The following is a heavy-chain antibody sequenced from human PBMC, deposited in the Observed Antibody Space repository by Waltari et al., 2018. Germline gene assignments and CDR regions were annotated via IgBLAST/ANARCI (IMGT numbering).Heavy chain of an antibody. Sequence: GSTYYNPSLKSRVTISVDTSKNQFSLKLSSVTAADTAVYYCATLATGSYGGLFWGQGTLVTVSS. V-gene: IGHV4-39*01. J-gene: IGHJ4*02. CDR3: ATLATGSYGGLF. D-gene: IGHD1-26*01. CDR2: GST.